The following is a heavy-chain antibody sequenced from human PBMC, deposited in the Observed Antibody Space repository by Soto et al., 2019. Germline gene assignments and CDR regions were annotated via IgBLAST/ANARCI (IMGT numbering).Heavy chain of an antibody. CDR1: GFTFGIYD. V-gene: IGHV3-13*01. CDR2: INTAGDT. CDR3: VRGRDSGLYYFDS. Sequence: GGSLRLSCAAAGFTFGIYDMHWVRQATGKGLEWVSTINTAGDTYSPGSVKGRFTISRENAKNSLYLQMNSLRVDDTAVYFCVRGRDSGLYYFDSWGQGTLVTVSS. D-gene: IGHD2-21*01. J-gene: IGHJ4*02.